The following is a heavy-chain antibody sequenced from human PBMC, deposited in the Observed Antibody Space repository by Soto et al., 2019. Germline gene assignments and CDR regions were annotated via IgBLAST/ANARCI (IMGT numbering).Heavy chain of an antibody. J-gene: IGHJ4*02. D-gene: IGHD3-10*01. V-gene: IGHV3-23*01. CDR3: AKAPTNYGSGSYYYY. CDR1: GFTFSSYA. Sequence: EVQLLESGGGXVXPGGSLRLSCAASGFTFSSYAMSWVRQAPGKGLEWVSAISGSGGSTYYADSVKGRFTISRDNSKNTLYLQMNRLRAEDTAVYYCAKAPTNYGSGSYYYYWGQGTLVTGSS. CDR2: ISGSGGST.